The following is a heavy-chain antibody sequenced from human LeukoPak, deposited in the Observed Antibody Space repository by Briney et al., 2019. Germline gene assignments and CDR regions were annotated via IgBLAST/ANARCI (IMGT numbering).Heavy chain of an antibody. D-gene: IGHD3-3*01. V-gene: IGHV4-39*01. CDR3: ARHETIFGVVDY. J-gene: IGHJ4*02. CDR2: IYYSGST. Sequence: PSETLSLTCTVSGGSISSSSHYWGWIRQPPGKGLEWIGSIYYSGSTYYNPSLKSRVTISVDTSKNQFSLKLSSVTAADTAVYYCARHETIFGVVDYWGQGTLVTVSS. CDR1: GGSISSSSHY.